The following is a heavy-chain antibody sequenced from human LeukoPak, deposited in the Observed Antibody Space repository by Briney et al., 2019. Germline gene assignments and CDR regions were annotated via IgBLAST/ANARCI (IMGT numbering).Heavy chain of an antibody. CDR3: ASWAGVVDDFNGPFDY. Sequence: PGGSLRLSCAASGFTFSSYWMSWVRQAPGKGLEWVANIKQDGSEKYYVDSVKGRFTISRDNGKNSLHLQMNSLRAEDTAVYYCASWAGVVDDFNGPFDYWGQGTLVTVSS. V-gene: IGHV3-7*01. J-gene: IGHJ4*02. CDR1: GFTFSSYW. D-gene: IGHD2-15*01. CDR2: IKQDGSEK.